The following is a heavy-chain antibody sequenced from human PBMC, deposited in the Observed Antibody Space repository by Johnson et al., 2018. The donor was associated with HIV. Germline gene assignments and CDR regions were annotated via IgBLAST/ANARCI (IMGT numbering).Heavy chain of an antibody. CDR3: ARGRYAFDI. V-gene: IGHV3-30-3*01. J-gene: IGHJ3*02. CDR1: GFTFSSYA. Sequence: VQLVESGGGVVQPGRSLKLSCAASGFTFSSYAMHWVRQAPGKGLDWVAVISYDGSNKYYADSVKGRFTISRDNAKKSLYLQMNSLRAEDTAVYYCARGRYAFDIWGQGTMVTVSS. CDR2: ISYDGSNK.